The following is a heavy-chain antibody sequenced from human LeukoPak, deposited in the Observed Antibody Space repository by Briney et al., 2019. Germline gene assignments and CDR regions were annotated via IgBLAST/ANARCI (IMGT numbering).Heavy chain of an antibody. Sequence: PGGSLRLSCAASGFIFSSYEMHWVRQAPGKGLEWVSYISTSDSTIYYADSVKGRFTISRDNAKNSLYLQMNSLRAEDTAVYYCAKPVMGYYFDYWGQGTLVTVSS. D-gene: IGHD2-8*01. J-gene: IGHJ4*02. CDR1: GFIFSSYE. V-gene: IGHV3-48*03. CDR2: ISTSDSTI. CDR3: AKPVMGYYFDY.